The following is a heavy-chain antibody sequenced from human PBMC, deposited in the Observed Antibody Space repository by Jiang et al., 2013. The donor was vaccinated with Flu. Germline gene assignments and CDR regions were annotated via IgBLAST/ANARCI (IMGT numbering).Heavy chain of an antibody. D-gene: IGHD6-13*01. Sequence: VQLVESGAEVKKPGSSVKVSCKASGGTFSSYAISWVRQAPGQGLEWMGGIIPIFGSANYAQKFQGRVTITADESTSTAYMELSSLKSEDTAVYYCARTGSRSSSWYHWFDPWGQGTLVTVSS. J-gene: IGHJ5*02. CDR3: ARTGSRSSSWYHWFDP. V-gene: IGHV1-69*01. CDR1: GGTFSSYA. CDR2: IIPIFGSA.